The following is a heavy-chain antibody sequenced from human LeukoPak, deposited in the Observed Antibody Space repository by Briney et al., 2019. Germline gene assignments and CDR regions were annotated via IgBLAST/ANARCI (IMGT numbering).Heavy chain of an antibody. Sequence: GGSLRLSCVASGFTFSTYAMHWVRQAPGKGLEWVAVISYDGSNKYYADSVKGRFTISRDNSKNMMYLQMNSLRAEDTAVYYCARDLESVAAAGTLWFDPWGQGTLVTVSS. CDR1: GFTFSTYA. V-gene: IGHV3-30-3*01. CDR2: ISYDGSNK. CDR3: ARDLESVAAAGTLWFDP. D-gene: IGHD6-13*01. J-gene: IGHJ5*02.